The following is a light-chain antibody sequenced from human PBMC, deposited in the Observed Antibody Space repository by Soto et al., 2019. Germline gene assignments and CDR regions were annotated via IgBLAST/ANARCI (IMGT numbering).Light chain of an antibody. J-gene: IGLJ1*01. CDR1: SYNIGAGYP. Sequence: QSVLTQPPSVSGAPGQRITISCTGSSYNIGAGYPVHWYQQLPGTAPKLLIFGNTIRPSGVPDRFSGSRSGLAITGLQAEDEADYYCQSYDSSLSGYVFGTGTKVTVL. CDR2: GNT. V-gene: IGLV1-40*01. CDR3: QSYDSSLSGYV.